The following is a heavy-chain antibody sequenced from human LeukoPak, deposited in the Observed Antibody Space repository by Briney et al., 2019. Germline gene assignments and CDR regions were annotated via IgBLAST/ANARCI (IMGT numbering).Heavy chain of an antibody. CDR3: AKDLVLAAAGNWVDV. D-gene: IGHD6-13*01. Sequence: GRSLRLSCAASGFTFSSYAMHWVRQAPGKGLEWVAVISHDGSNKYYADSVKGRFTISRDNSKNTLYLQMNSLRAEDTAVYYCAKDLVLAAAGNWVDVWGQGTTVTVSS. J-gene: IGHJ6*02. CDR1: GFTFSSYA. CDR2: ISHDGSNK. V-gene: IGHV3-30*01.